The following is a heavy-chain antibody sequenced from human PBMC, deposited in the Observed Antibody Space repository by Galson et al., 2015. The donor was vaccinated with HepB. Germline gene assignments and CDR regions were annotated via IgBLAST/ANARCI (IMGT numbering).Heavy chain of an antibody. V-gene: IGHV3-64*01. D-gene: IGHD6-13*01. CDR3: ARGRGSPIAAAGLDY. J-gene: IGHJ4*02. CDR1: GFTFSSYA. CDR2: ISSNGGST. Sequence: SLRLSCAASGFTFSSYAMHWVRQAPGKGLEYVSAISSNGGSTYYANSVKGRFTISRDNSKNTLYLQMGSLRAEDMAVYYCARGRGSPIAAAGLDYWGQGTLVTVSS.